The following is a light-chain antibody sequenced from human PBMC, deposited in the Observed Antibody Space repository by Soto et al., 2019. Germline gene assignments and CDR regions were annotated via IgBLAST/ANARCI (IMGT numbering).Light chain of an antibody. J-gene: IGLJ1*01. CDR1: SSDVGNYIY. V-gene: IGLV2-14*01. Sequence: QSVLTQPASVSGSPGQSITISCTGASSDVGNYIYVSWYQQHPGKAPKLIIYDVTDRPSGVSNRFSGSKSGNTASLTISGLQAEDEADYYCSSYTGSRTLYVFGTGTKGTVL. CDR3: SSYTGSRTLYV. CDR2: DVT.